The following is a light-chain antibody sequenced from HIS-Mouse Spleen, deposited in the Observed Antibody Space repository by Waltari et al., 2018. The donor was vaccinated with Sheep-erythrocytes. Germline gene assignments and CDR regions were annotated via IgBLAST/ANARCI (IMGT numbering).Light chain of an antibody. V-gene: IGLV3-19*01. J-gene: IGLJ2*01. Sequence: SSELTQDPAVSVALGQTVRITCQGDSLRRYYANWFQQKTGQAPVLVIYGKNNRPSGIPDRFSGSSSGNTASLTITGAQAEDEADFYCNSRDSSGNHLGVVFGGGTKLTVL. CDR3: NSRDSSGNHLGVV. CDR1: SLRRYY. CDR2: GKN.